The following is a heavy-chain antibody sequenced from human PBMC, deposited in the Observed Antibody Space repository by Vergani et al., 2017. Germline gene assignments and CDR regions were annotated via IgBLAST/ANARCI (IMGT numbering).Heavy chain of an antibody. CDR2: IWYDGSNK. J-gene: IGHJ6*02. Sequence: QVQLVESGGGVVQPGRSLRLSCAASGFTFSSYGMHWVRQAPGKGLEWVAVIWYDGSNKYYADSVKGRFTISRDNSKNTLYLQMNSLRAEDTAVYYCARDRLRSPYTYYYYGMDVWGQGTTVTVSS. CDR1: GFTFSSYG. V-gene: IGHV3-33*01. CDR3: ARDRLRSPYTYYYYGMDV. D-gene: IGHD2-15*01.